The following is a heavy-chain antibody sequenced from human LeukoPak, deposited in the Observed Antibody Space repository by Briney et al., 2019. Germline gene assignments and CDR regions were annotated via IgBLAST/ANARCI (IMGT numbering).Heavy chain of an antibody. CDR3: SRDPYYYDSSGRFDY. CDR1: GFTFSSYS. J-gene: IGHJ4*02. CDR2: ISSSGTYI. D-gene: IGHD3-22*01. Sequence: PGGSLRLSCAASGFTFSSYSMDWVRQAPGKGLEWVSSISSSGTYIYYADSVRGRFTISRDDAKNSLYLQMNSLRAEDTAVYYCSRDPYYYDSSGRFDYWGQGILVTVSS. V-gene: IGHV3-21*01.